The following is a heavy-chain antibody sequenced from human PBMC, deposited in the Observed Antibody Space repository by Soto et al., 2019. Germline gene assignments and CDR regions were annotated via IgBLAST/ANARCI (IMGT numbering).Heavy chain of an antibody. CDR1: GFAFSNFP. J-gene: IGHJ4*02. CDR2: ISSDGRTE. V-gene: IGHV3-30-3*01. D-gene: IGHD3-3*01. CDR3: ARAQYDFLSASDY. Sequence: QVQLVESGGGVVQPGRSLRLSCATSGFAFSNFPMHWVRQVPGTGLEWVAVISSDGRTEYSADSVKGRFTISRDNSENTLSLQMNSLRGEATAVYFCARAQYDFLSASDYWGQGTLVTVSS.